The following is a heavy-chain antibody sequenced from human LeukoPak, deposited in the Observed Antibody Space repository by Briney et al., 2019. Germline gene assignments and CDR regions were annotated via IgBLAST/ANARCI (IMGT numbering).Heavy chain of an antibody. V-gene: IGHV4-39*01. J-gene: IGHJ3*02. CDR1: GGSISSSSYY. Sequence: PSETLSLTCTVSGGSISSSSYYWGWIRQPPGKGLEWIGSIYYSGSTYYNPSLKSRVTISVDTSKNQFSLKLSSVTAADTAVYYCARLSYYYDSRGHYFDAFDIWGQGTMVTVSS. D-gene: IGHD3-22*01. CDR3: ARLSYYYDSRGHYFDAFDI. CDR2: IYYSGST.